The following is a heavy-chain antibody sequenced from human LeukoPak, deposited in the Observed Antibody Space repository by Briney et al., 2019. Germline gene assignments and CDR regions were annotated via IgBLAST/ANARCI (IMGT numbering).Heavy chain of an antibody. V-gene: IGHV4-38-2*02. CDR3: ARDTLVGATNFDY. J-gene: IGHJ4*02. CDR1: GYFISSGYY. D-gene: IGHD1-26*01. Sequence: KPSETLSLTCAVSGYFISSGYYWGWIRQPPGKGLEWIGSIYHSGSTYYNPSLKSRVTISVDTSKNQFSLKLSSVTAADTAVYYCARDTLVGATNFDYWGQGTLVTVSS. CDR2: IYHSGST.